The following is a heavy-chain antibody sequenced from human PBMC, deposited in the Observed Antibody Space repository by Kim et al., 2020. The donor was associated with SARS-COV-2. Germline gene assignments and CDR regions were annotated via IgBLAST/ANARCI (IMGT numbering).Heavy chain of an antibody. V-gene: IGHV3-48*03. CDR3: ARGGQEWGLVPFDY. D-gene: IGHD1-26*01. Sequence: GGSLRLSCAASGFTFSSYEMNWVRQAPGKGLEWVSYISSSGSTIYYADSVKGRFTISRDNAKNSLYLQMNSLRAEDTAVYYCARGGQEWGLVPFDYWGQGALVTVSS. CDR1: GFTFSSYE. J-gene: IGHJ4*02. CDR2: ISSSGSTI.